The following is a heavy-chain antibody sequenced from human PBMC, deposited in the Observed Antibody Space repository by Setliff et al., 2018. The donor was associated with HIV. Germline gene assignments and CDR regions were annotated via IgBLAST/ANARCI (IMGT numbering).Heavy chain of an antibody. CDR2: ISAYNHKT. J-gene: IGHJ3*02. D-gene: IGHD3-9*01. CDR3: AKERFTLIGLDSFDI. Sequence: ASVKVSCKTSGYSFNTYGIGWMRQAPGQGLEWMGWISAYNHKTDLAQRFQGRVTVTTDSSTSTACMELSSLTSDDTAVYYCAKERFTLIGLDSFDIWGQGTMVTVSS. V-gene: IGHV1-18*01. CDR1: GYSFNTYG.